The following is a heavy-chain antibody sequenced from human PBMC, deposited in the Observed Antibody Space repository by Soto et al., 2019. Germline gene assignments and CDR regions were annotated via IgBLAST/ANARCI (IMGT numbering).Heavy chain of an antibody. CDR2: INSDGSST. CDR1: GFTFSSYW. CDR3: ARGEGSQYYDFWSGYYPGPVRHWFDP. Sequence: PGGSLRLSCAASGFTFSSYWMHWVRQAPGKGLVWVPRINSDGSSTSYADSVKGRFTISRDNAKNTLYLQMNSLRAEDTAVYYCARGEGSQYYDFWSGYYPGPVRHWFDPWGQGTLVTVSS. J-gene: IGHJ5*02. D-gene: IGHD3-3*01. V-gene: IGHV3-74*01.